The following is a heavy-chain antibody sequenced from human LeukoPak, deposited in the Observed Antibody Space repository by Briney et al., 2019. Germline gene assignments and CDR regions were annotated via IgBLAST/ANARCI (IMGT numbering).Heavy chain of an antibody. CDR3: ARSPGPLVPAAFDI. Sequence: SETLSLTCAVYGGSFSGYYWSWLRQPPGKGLEWIGEINHSGSTNYNPSLKSRVTISVDTSKNQFSLKLSSVTAADTAVYYCARSPGPLVPAAFDIWGQGTMVTVSS. CDR1: GGSFSGYY. V-gene: IGHV4-34*01. CDR2: INHSGST. J-gene: IGHJ3*02. D-gene: IGHD3-10*01.